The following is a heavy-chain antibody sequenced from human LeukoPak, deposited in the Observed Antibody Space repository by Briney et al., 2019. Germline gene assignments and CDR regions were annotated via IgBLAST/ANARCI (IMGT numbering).Heavy chain of an antibody. J-gene: IGHJ6*03. CDR1: GCTFASYT. D-gene: IGHD1-7*01. CDR3: AGDSGTGTAGYMDV. V-gene: IGHV3-21*01. CDR2: ISSRSSYI. Sequence: GGPLRLSCAASGCTFASYTMNWVRQAQGKGLEWVSSISSRSSYIQYANSVKGRFTISRDNAKNSLYLQMNSLRAEDTAVYYCAGDSGTGTAGYMDVWGKGTTVTVSS.